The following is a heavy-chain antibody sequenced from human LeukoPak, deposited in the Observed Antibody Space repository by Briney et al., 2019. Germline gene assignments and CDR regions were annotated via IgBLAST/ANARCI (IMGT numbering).Heavy chain of an antibody. D-gene: IGHD6-19*01. V-gene: IGHV4-34*01. CDR2: INHSGST. J-gene: IGHJ4*02. Sequence: PSETLSLTCAVYGGSFSVYYWSWIRQPPGKGLEWIGEINHSGSTNYNPSLKSRVTISVDASKNQFSLKLSSVTAADTAVYYCARGFPRIAVDYWGQGTLVTVSS. CDR1: GGSFSVYY. CDR3: ARGFPRIAVDY.